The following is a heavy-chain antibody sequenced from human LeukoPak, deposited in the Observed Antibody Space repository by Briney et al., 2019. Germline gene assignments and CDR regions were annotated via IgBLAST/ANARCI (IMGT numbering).Heavy chain of an antibody. D-gene: IGHD3-9*01. CDR3: ARGRKYNLLTGYYLVAPLDY. J-gene: IGHJ4*02. CDR1: GFTFSSYA. CDR2: ISYDGSNK. V-gene: IGHV3-30*04. Sequence: HPWGSLRLSCAASGFTFSSYAMHWVRQAPGKGLEWVAVISYDGSNKYYADSVKGRFTISRDNSKNTVYLQMNSLRAEDTAVFYCARGRKYNLLTGYYLVAPLDYWGQGTLVTVSS.